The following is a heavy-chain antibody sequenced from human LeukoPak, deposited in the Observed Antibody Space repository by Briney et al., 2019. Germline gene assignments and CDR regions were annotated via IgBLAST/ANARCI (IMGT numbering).Heavy chain of an antibody. CDR3: ARVSPNTVTTLQYFDY. CDR1: GFTFSSYE. Sequence: PGGSLRLSCAASGFTFSSYEMNWVRQAPGKGLEWASYISSSGRTTYYADSLKGRFTISRDNAKNSLYLQMNSLRAEDTAVYYCARVSPNTVTTLQYFDYWGQGTLVTVSS. D-gene: IGHD4-17*01. CDR2: ISSSGRTT. V-gene: IGHV3-48*03. J-gene: IGHJ4*02.